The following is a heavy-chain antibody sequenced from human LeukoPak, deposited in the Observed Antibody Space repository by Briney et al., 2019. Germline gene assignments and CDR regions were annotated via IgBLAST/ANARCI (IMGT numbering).Heavy chain of an antibody. CDR2: FDPEDGET. CDR1: GYTLTELS. CDR3: ATRSIAVAGTEAFDI. V-gene: IGHV1-24*01. Sequence: ASVKVSCKVSGYTLTELSMHWVRQAPGKGLEWMGGFDPEDGETIYAQKFQGRVTMTEDTSTDTAYMELSSLRSEDTAVYYCATRSIAVAGTEAFDIWGQGTMVTVSS. J-gene: IGHJ3*02. D-gene: IGHD6-19*01.